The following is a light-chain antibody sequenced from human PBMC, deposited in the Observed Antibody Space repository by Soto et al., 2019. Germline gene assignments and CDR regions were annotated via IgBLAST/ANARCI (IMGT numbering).Light chain of an antibody. Sequence: DIQMTQSPSTLSASVGDRVTITCRASQSISSWLAWYQQKPGKAPTLLIYKASSLESGVPSRFSGSGSGTDFTLTISSLQPDDFATYYCQQYNSYPFTFGPGTKVDIK. CDR3: QQYNSYPFT. J-gene: IGKJ3*01. V-gene: IGKV1-5*03. CDR1: QSISSW. CDR2: KAS.